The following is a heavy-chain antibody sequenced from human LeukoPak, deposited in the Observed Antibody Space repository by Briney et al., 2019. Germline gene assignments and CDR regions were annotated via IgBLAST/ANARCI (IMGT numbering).Heavy chain of an antibody. Sequence: ASVKVFCKASGYTFTGYYMHWARQAPGKGLEWMGWINPNSGDTNYAQKFQDRVTMNRHTSISTAKTELSRLRQDDTAVYYCARDLHYSYGDDFDYWGQGTLVTVSS. V-gene: IGHV1-2*02. CDR3: ARDLHYSYGDDFDY. CDR2: INPNSGDT. J-gene: IGHJ4*02. D-gene: IGHD5-18*01. CDR1: GYTFTGYY.